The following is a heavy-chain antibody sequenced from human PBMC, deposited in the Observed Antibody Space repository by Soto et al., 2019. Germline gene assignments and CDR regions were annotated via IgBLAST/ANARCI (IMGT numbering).Heavy chain of an antibody. J-gene: IGHJ6*03. CDR2: INHSGST. V-gene: IGHV4-34*01. Sequence: PSETLSLTCAVYGGSFSGYYWSWIRQPPGKGLEWIGEINHSGSTNYNPSLKSRVTISVDTSKNQFSLKLSSVTAADTAVYYCARGEIVVVPAAKYRLRDYYYYMDVWGKGTRVTVSS. CDR1: GGSFSGYY. CDR3: ARGEIVVVPAAKYRLRDYYYYMDV. D-gene: IGHD2-2*01.